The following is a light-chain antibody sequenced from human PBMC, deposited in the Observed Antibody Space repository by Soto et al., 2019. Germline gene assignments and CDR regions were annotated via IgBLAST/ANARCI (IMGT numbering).Light chain of an antibody. J-gene: IGLJ3*02. Sequence: QSALTQPASMSGSPGQSITISCTGSNNDVGAYNYVSWYQQHPGKAPKTMIYDVSNRPSGVSNRFSGSKSGNTASLTISGLQAEDEADYYCSSYTRSSTVVFGGGTKLTVL. CDR3: SSYTRSSTVV. CDR1: NNDVGAYNY. CDR2: DVS. V-gene: IGLV2-14*03.